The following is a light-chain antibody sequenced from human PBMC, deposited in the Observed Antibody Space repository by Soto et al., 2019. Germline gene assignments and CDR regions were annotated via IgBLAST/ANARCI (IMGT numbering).Light chain of an antibody. Sequence: EIVITQSPPTLSFSPVEIASLSCRASQSVSSNLAWYQQKPGQAPRLLIYGASTRATGIPARFSGSGSGTEFTLTISSLQSEDFAVYYCQQYNNWPLTFGQGTRLEIK. J-gene: IGKJ5*01. V-gene: IGKV3-15*01. CDR1: QSVSSN. CDR2: GAS. CDR3: QQYNNWPLT.